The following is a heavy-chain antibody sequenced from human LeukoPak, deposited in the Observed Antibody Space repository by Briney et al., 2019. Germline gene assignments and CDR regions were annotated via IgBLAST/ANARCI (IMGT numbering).Heavy chain of an antibody. CDR1: GYTFTGYY. D-gene: IGHD3-22*01. J-gene: IGHJ4*02. CDR2: INPNSGGT. Sequence: GASVKVSCKASGYTFTGYYMHWVRQAPGQGLEWMGWINPNSGGTNYAQKFQGWVTMTRDTSISTAYMELSRLRSDDTAVYYCARDLYYYDSSGLIKLGGFDYWGQGTLVTVSS. CDR3: ARDLYYYDSSGLIKLGGFDY. V-gene: IGHV1-2*04.